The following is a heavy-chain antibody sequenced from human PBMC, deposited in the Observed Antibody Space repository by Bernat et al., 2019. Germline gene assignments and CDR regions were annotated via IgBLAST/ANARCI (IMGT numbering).Heavy chain of an antibody. CDR2: INHSGST. J-gene: IGHJ3*02. Sequence: QVQLQQWGAGLLKPSETLSLTCAVYGGSFSGYYWSWIRQPPGKGLEWIGEINHSGSTNYNPSLKSRVTISVDTSKNQFSLKLSSVTASDTAMYYCARGFNTVTTFHDAFDIWGQGTMVTVSS. V-gene: IGHV4-34*01. CDR1: GGSFSGYY. D-gene: IGHD4-17*01. CDR3: ARGFNTVTTFHDAFDI.